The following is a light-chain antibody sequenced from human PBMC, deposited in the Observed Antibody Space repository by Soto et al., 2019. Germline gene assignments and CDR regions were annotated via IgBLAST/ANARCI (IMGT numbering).Light chain of an antibody. CDR1: RSNIGRNF. V-gene: IGLV1-47*01. CDR3: AAWDDTLDAQV. J-gene: IGLJ3*02. Sequence: QSVLTQSPSASGTPGQRVTISCSGSRSNIGRNFAYWYQHVPGTAPRLLIQRNNERPSGVPDRFSGSKSGTSVSLAISGHRSDDEATYYCAAWDDTLDAQVFGGGTQLTVL. CDR2: RNN.